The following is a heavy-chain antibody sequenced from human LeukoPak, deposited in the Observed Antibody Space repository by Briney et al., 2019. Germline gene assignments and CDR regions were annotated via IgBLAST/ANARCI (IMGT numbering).Heavy chain of an antibody. CDR2: IYSGGST. J-gene: IGHJ4*02. CDR3: ARVVAATQFDH. D-gene: IGHD6-19*01. Sequence: PGGSLRLSCAASGLTVSSNHMSWVRQAPGKGLEWVSVIYSGGSTLYADSEKGRFTISRDNAKNTLYLQMSRLRAEDTAVYYCARVVAATQFDHWGQGTLVTVSS. V-gene: IGHV3-53*01. CDR1: GLTVSSNH.